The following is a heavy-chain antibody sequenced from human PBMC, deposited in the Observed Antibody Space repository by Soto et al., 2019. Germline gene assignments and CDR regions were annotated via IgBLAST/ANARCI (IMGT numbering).Heavy chain of an antibody. CDR2: TSSDGTKK. D-gene: IGHD3-3*01. CDR1: GFSFRDYA. V-gene: IGHV3-30*04. CDR3: ARDPYFYGGNFDS. Sequence: QVQLVESGGGVVQPGKSLRLFCAASGFSFRDYAMHWVRQAPGKGLEWVAVTSSDGTKKNYADSVKGRFTISRDDSNNTLSLQMNSLRVEDTAVYYCARDPYFYGGNFDSWGQGILVTVSS. J-gene: IGHJ4*02.